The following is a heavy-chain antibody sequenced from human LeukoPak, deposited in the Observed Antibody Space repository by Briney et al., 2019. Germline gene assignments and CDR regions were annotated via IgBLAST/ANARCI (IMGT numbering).Heavy chain of an antibody. CDR3: ARLTYSYGGYYYYYMDV. V-gene: IGHV4-34*01. CDR2: INHSGST. CDR1: GGSFSGYY. D-gene: IGHD5-18*01. J-gene: IGHJ6*03. Sequence: PSETLSLTCAVYGGSFSGYYWSWIRQPPGKGLEWIGEINHSGSTNYNPSLKSRVTISVDTSKNQFSLKLSSVTAADTAVYYCARLTYSYGGYYYYYMDVWGKGTTVTISS.